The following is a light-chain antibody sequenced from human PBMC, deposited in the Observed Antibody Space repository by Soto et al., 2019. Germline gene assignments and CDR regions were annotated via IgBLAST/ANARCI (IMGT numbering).Light chain of an antibody. Sequence: EIVMTQSPATLSVSPGERATLSCRASQSLNDNLAWYQQKPGQAPRLLIYRASTRATGVPARFSASGSGTEFTLTISSLQSEDSAIYYCQQYNNWPRATFGGGTKVDIK. CDR3: QQYNNWPRAT. CDR1: QSLNDN. V-gene: IGKV3-15*01. J-gene: IGKJ4*01. CDR2: RAS.